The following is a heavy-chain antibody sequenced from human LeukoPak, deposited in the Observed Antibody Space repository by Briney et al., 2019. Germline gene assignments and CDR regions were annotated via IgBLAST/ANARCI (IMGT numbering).Heavy chain of an antibody. CDR3: ASLQPQYYYFDY. J-gene: IGHJ4*02. V-gene: IGHV3-64*01. Sequence: GGSLRLSCAASGFTFSSYAMHWVRQAPGKGLEYVSAISSNGGSTYYANSVKGRFTISRDNSKNTLYLQMGSLRAEDMAVYYSASLQPQYYYFDYWGQGTLVTVSS. CDR1: GFTFSSYA. CDR2: ISSNGGST. D-gene: IGHD2/OR15-2a*01.